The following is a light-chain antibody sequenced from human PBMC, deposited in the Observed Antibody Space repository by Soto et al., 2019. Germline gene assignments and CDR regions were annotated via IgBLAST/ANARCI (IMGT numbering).Light chain of an antibody. V-gene: IGKV1-5*03. Sequence: DIQMTQSPSTLSASVGDRVTITCRASQSIDNWLAWYQQKPGKAPKLLIYKTSSLGSGVPSRFSGSASGTEFTLTINNLQPDDFATYYCQQYYTMYTFGRGTKLEIK. CDR1: QSIDNW. CDR3: QQYYTMYT. J-gene: IGKJ2*01. CDR2: KTS.